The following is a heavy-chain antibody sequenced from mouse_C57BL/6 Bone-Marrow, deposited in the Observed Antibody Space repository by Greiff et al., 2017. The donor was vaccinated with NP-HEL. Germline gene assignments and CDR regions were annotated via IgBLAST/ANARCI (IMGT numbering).Heavy chain of an antibody. CDR1: GYTFTSYG. CDR2: IYPRSGNT. V-gene: IGHV1-81*01. Sequence: VKLVESGAELARPGASVKLSCKASGYTFTSYGISWVKQRTGQGLEWIGEIYPRSGNTYYNEKFKGKATLTADKSSSTAYMELRSLTSEDSAVYFCARVEAWFAYWGQGTLVTVSA. J-gene: IGHJ3*01. CDR3: ARVEAWFAY. D-gene: IGHD1-1*02.